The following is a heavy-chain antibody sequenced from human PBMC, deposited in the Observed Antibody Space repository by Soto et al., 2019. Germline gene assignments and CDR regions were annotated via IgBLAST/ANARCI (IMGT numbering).Heavy chain of an antibody. CDR2: ISWDGGST. D-gene: IGHD2-15*01. Sequence: GGSLRLSCAASGFTFDDYTMHWVRQAPGKGLEWVSLISWDGGSTYYADSVKGRFTISRDNSKNSLYLQMNSLRTEDTDLYYCAKDIGSLSYYYGMDVWGQGTTVTVSS. V-gene: IGHV3-43*01. CDR3: AKDIGSLSYYYGMDV. J-gene: IGHJ6*02. CDR1: GFTFDDYT.